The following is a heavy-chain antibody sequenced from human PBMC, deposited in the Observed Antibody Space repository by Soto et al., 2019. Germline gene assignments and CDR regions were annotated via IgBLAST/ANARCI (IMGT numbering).Heavy chain of an antibody. CDR1: GGTFSSYT. D-gene: IGHD1-1*01. V-gene: IGHV1-69*02. CDR2: IIPILGIA. Sequence: GASVKVSCKASGGTFSSYTISWVRQAPGQGLEWMGRIIPILGIANYAQKFQGRVTITADKSTSTAYMELSSLRSEDTAVYYCARGGRQLDKIRGAFDIWGQGTMVTVS. J-gene: IGHJ3*02. CDR3: ARGGRQLDKIRGAFDI.